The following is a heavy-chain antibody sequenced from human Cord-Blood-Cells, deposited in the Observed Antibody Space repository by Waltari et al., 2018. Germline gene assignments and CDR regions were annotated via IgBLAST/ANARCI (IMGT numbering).Heavy chain of an antibody. J-gene: IGHJ4*02. CDR2: ISYDGSNK. V-gene: IGHV3-30*18. CDR3: AKSLRLQYYFDY. CDR1: GFTFSSYG. Sequence: QVQLVESGGGVVQPGRPLRLSCAASGFTFSSYGMHWVRQAPGKGLEWVAVISYDGSNKYYADSVKGRFTISRDNSKNTLYLQMNSLRAEDTAVYYCAKSLRLQYYFDYWGQGTLVTVSS. D-gene: IGHD4-4*01.